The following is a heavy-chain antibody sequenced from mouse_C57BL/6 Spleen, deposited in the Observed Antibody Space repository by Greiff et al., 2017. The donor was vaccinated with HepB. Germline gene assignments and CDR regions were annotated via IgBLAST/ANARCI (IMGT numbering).Heavy chain of an antibody. CDR1: GYSFTSYY. CDR2: IYPGSGNT. CDR3: ARGSNSPFAY. Sequence: VKLMESGPELVKPGASVKISCKASGYSFTSYYIHWVKQRPGQGLEWIGWIYPGSGNTKYNEKFKGKATLTADTSSSTAYMQLSSLTSEDSAVYYCARGSNSPFAYWGQGTLVTVSA. D-gene: IGHD2-5*01. J-gene: IGHJ3*01. V-gene: IGHV1-66*01.